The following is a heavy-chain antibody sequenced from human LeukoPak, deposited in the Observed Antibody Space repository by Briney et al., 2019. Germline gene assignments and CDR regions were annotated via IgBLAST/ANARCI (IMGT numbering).Heavy chain of an antibody. Sequence: SETLSLTCAVYGGSFSGYYWSWIRQPPGKGLEWIGEINHSGSTNYNPSLKSRVTISVDTSKNQFSLKLSSVTAADTAVYYCARGFRGSDRIVVVPAAVEFDPWGQGTLVTVSS. CDR2: INHSGST. D-gene: IGHD2-2*01. V-gene: IGHV4-34*01. CDR3: ARGFRGSDRIVVVPAAVEFDP. CDR1: GGSFSGYY. J-gene: IGHJ5*02.